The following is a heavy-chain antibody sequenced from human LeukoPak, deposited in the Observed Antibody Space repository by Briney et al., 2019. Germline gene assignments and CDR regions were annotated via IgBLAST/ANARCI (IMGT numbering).Heavy chain of an antibody. Sequence: GASVKVSCXASGYTFTSYGISWVRQAPGQGLEWMAWISAYNGNTNYAQKLQGRVTMTTDTSTSTAYMELRSLRSDDTAVYYCARDRYYDSSADDAFDIWGQGTMVTVSS. V-gene: IGHV1-18*01. CDR1: GYTFTSYG. CDR3: ARDRYYDSSADDAFDI. CDR2: ISAYNGNT. J-gene: IGHJ3*02. D-gene: IGHD3-22*01.